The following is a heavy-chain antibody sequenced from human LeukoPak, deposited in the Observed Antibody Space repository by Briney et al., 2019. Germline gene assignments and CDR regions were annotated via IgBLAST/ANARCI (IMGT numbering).Heavy chain of an antibody. D-gene: IGHD3-10*01. Sequence: PSETLSLTCTISGGSISSYYWSWIRQPPGKGLEWIGYIYYSGSTNYNPSLKSRVTISVDTSKNQFSLKLSSVTAADTAVYYCATTNPHLWFGDLWGYFDYWGQGTLVTVSS. CDR3: ATTNPHLWFGDLWGYFDY. J-gene: IGHJ4*02. CDR2: IYYSGST. V-gene: IGHV4-59*08. CDR1: GGSISSYY.